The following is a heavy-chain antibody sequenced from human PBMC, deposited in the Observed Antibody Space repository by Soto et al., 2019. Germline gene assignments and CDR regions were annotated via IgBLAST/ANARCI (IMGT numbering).Heavy chain of an antibody. CDR3: TTVFKKAPGNWFDP. J-gene: IGHJ5*02. CDR1: GFTFSNAW. CDR2: IKSKTDGGTT. V-gene: IGHV3-15*01. Sequence: GGSLRLSCAASGFTFSNAWMSWVRQAPGKGLEWVGRIKSKTDGGTTDYAAPVKGRFTISRDDSKNTLYLQMNSLKTEDTAVYYCTTVFKKAPGNWFDPWGQGTLVTVSS.